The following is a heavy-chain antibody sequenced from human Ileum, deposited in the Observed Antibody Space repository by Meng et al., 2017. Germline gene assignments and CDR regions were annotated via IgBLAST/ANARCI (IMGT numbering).Heavy chain of an antibody. CDR3: ARHGGYSQDF. J-gene: IGHJ4*02. D-gene: IGHD4-23*01. CDR2: ISHSGSA. Sequence: QVCVKESCPGLLWPSGTLSLTCAVSSGSMCSNTYWSWVRQPPGKGLEWIGQISHSGSAYYSPSLKSRVTMSVDKSKSQFSLMLTSVTAADTAIYYCARHGGYSQDFWGQGTLVTVSS. CDR1: SGSMCSNTY. V-gene: IGHV4-4*02.